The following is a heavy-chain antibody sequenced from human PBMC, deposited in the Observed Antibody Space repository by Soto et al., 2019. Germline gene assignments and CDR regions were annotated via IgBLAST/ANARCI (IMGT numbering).Heavy chain of an antibody. CDR3: AYGGSCDY. J-gene: IGHJ4*02. D-gene: IGHD1-26*01. V-gene: IGHV3-48*03. CDR1: GFSFNTYE. CDR2: ISSSGSTI. Sequence: EVQLVESGGGLVQPGGSLRLSCAASGFSFNTYEMNWVRQAPGKGLEWVSYISSSGSTIYYADSVKGRFTVSRDNGKNALYLQMNSLRAEDTAVYYCAYGGSCDYWGQGTQVTVSS.